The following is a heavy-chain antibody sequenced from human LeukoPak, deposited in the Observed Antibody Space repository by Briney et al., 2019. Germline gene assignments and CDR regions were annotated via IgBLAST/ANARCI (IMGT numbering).Heavy chain of an antibody. CDR3: ARDKTYYFDY. CDR1: GFTFSSCW. J-gene: IGHJ4*02. Sequence: PGGSLRLSCAASGFTFSSCWMTWVRQAPGKGLEWVANIKQDGNEKYYVDSVKGRFSISRDNAKNSVYLQMNSLRAEDTAVYYCARDKTYYFDYWGQGTLVTVSS. V-gene: IGHV3-7*04. CDR2: IKQDGNEK.